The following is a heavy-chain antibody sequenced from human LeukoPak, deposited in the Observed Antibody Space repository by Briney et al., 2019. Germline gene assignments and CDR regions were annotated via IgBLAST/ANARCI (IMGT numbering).Heavy chain of an antibody. CDR2: IKQDGSEK. CDR1: GFTFSDYW. V-gene: IGHV3-7*01. Sequence: GGSLRLSCAVSGFTFSDYWMTWVRQAPGKGLEWVANIKQDGSEKNYVDSVKGRFTISRDNAKNSVYLQMHSLRGEDTAVYYCARDTSPYTGTICSDAFDIRGQGTMVTVSS. D-gene: IGHD2-2*01. CDR3: ARDTSPYTGTICSDAFDI. J-gene: IGHJ3*02.